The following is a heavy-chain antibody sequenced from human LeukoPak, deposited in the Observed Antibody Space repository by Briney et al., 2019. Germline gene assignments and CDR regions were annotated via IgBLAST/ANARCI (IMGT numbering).Heavy chain of an antibody. CDR2: INPNSGGT. Sequence: ASVKVSCKTSGYTFTGYYIHWVRQAPGQGLEWMGWINPNSGGTNYAQKFQGRVTMARDTSISTAYMELSRLRSDDTAVYYCARDPGGFGELAPFDYWGQGTLVTVSS. CDR3: ARDPGGFGELAPFDY. J-gene: IGHJ4*02. D-gene: IGHD3-10*01. CDR1: GYTFTGYY. V-gene: IGHV1-2*02.